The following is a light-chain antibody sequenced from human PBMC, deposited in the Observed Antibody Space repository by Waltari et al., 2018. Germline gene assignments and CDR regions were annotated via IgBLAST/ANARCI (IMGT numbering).Light chain of an antibody. CDR3: MQGTRWPYT. V-gene: IGKV2-30*02. CDR1: QSLVPVDGNTY. CDR2: WGV. Sequence: EVVMTQSTVSLSVTLGQAASISCKSSQSLVPVDGNTYLNWFHQRPGQSPRRLNYWGVNRDSGVPDRFSGSGSGTEFTLRISRVEAEDVGVYYCMQGTRWPYTFGQGTQLDIK. J-gene: IGKJ2*01.